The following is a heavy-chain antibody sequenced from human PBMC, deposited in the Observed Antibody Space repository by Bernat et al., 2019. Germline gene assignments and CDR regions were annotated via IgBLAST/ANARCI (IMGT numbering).Heavy chain of an antibody. CDR3: ARRYYYYGMDV. J-gene: IGHJ6*04. CDR1: GGSISSSSYY. Sequence: QLQLQESGPGLVKPSETLSLTCTVPGGSISSSSYYWGWIRQPPGKGLEWIGSINYSGRTYYNPSLKSRVTISVDTSKNQFSLKLSSVTAADTAVYYCARRYYYYGMDVWGKGTTVTVSS. V-gene: IGHV4-39*01. CDR2: INYSGRT.